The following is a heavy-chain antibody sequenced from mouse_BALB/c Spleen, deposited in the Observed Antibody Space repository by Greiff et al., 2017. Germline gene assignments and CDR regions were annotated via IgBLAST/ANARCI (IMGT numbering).Heavy chain of an antibody. V-gene: IGHV1-55*01. CDR3: ARGGSTPNY. CDR1: GYNFTSYW. D-gene: IGHD2-1*01. Sequence: QVQQQQPGAELVKPGTSVKLSCKASGYNFTSYWINWVKLRPGQGLEWIGDIYPGSGSTNYNEKFKSKATLTVDTSSSTAYMQLSSLASEDSALYYCARGGSTPNYWGQGTTLTVSS. CDR2: IYPGSGST. J-gene: IGHJ2*01.